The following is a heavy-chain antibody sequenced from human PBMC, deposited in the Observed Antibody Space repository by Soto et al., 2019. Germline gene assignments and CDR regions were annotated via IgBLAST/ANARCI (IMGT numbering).Heavy chain of an antibody. CDR3: ARDEYGDYFYGY. D-gene: IGHD4-17*01. CDR2: IIPIFGTA. CDR1: GGTFSSYA. J-gene: IGHJ4*02. Sequence: GASVKVSCKASGGTFSSYAISWVRQAPGQGLEWMGGIIPIFGTANYAQKFQGRVTITADESTSTAYMELSSLRSEDTAVYYCARDEYGDYFYGYWGQGTLVTVSS. V-gene: IGHV1-69*13.